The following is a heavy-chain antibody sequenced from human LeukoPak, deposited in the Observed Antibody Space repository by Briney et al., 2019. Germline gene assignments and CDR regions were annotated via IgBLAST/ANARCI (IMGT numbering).Heavy chain of an antibody. V-gene: IGHV3-30*04. J-gene: IGHJ4*02. Sequence: GRSLRLSCAASGFTFSSYAMHWVRQAPGKGLEWVAVISYDGTNKYYADSVKGRFTISRDNSKNTLYLLMNSLRAEDTAVYYCARDSLGDPTYYFDYWGQGTLVTVSS. D-gene: IGHD3-10*01. CDR3: ARDSLGDPTYYFDY. CDR1: GFTFSSYA. CDR2: ISYDGTNK.